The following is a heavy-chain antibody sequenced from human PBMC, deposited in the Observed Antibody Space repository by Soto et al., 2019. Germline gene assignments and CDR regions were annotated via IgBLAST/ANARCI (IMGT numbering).Heavy chain of an antibody. Sequence: PGESLKISCKGPGYSFTTYWIAWVRQMPGKGLEWMGVIYPGDSDTRYSPSFQGQVTISVDESIRTAYLQWSSLKASDTAMYYCARPSARGMAARPGGYYYYGMDVWGQGTTVTVSS. V-gene: IGHV5-51*01. CDR1: GYSFTTYW. CDR2: IYPGDSDT. D-gene: IGHD6-6*01. J-gene: IGHJ6*02. CDR3: ARPSARGMAARPGGYYYYGMDV.